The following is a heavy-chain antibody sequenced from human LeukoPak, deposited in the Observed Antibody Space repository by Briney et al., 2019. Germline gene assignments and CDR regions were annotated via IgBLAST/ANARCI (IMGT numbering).Heavy chain of an antibody. CDR2: INSGSSTI. CDR3: ARDRGSYYRGDY. J-gene: IGHJ4*02. Sequence: GGSLRLSCAASGFTSSSYNMNWVRQAPGKGLEWVSYINSGSSTIYYADSVKGRFTISRDNAKNSLYLQMNSLRAEDTAVYYCARDRGSYYRGDYWGQGTLVTVSS. CDR1: GFTSSSYN. V-gene: IGHV3-48*01. D-gene: IGHD1-26*01.